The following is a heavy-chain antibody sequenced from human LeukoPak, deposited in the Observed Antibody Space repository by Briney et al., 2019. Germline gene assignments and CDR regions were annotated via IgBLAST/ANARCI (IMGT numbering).Heavy chain of an antibody. D-gene: IGHD6-13*01. Sequence: GGSLRLSCAASGFTFSSYWMSWVRQAPGKGLEWVANIKQDGSEKYYVDSVKGRFTISRDNAKNPLYLQMNSLRAEDTAVYYCARDLGGSWFNWFDPWGQGTLVTVSS. CDR3: ARDLGGSWFNWFDP. CDR2: IKQDGSEK. V-gene: IGHV3-7*01. CDR1: GFTFSSYW. J-gene: IGHJ5*02.